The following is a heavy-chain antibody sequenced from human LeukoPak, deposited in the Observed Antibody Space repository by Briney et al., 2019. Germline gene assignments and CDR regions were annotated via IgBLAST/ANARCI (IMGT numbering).Heavy chain of an antibody. CDR2: VSDSGSST. Sequence: GGSLRLSCAASGLTVSSNYMSWVRQAPGKGLTWVSVVSDSGSSTYYADSVKGRFTISRDNSKNTLYLQMNSLRAEDSAIYYCAKRVSYSSGSHFDYWGQGTLVTVSS. CDR3: AKRVSYSSGSHFDY. V-gene: IGHV3-23*01. D-gene: IGHD3-10*01. CDR1: GLTVSSNY. J-gene: IGHJ4*02.